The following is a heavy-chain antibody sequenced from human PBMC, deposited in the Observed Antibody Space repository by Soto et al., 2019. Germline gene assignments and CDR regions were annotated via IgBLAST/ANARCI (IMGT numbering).Heavy chain of an antibody. CDR3: PGEVSSGY. J-gene: IGHJ4*02. CDR1: GFTVSTYG. V-gene: IGHV3-30*03. CDR2: ISRDGGTK. Sequence: QVQLVESGGGVVQPGRSLRLSCAVSGFTVSTYGMHWVRQAPGKGLGWVAVISRDGGTKYYADSVKGRFTISRDNSRNTLFLEMNSLRGDDMAVYYCPGEVSSGYWGQGTLVTVSS. D-gene: IGHD2-21*01.